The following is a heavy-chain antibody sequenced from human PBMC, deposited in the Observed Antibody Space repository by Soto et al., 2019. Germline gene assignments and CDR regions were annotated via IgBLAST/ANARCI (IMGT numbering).Heavy chain of an antibody. CDR1: GFAFNTHW. J-gene: IGHJ4*02. V-gene: IGHV3-74*01. CDR2: IYFDGITT. CDR3: ARGGAMGVDY. Sequence: PGGSLRLSCTASGFAFNTHWMHWVRQAPGRGLVWVSRIYFDGITTNYADSVKGRLTVSRDNAKNTVYLHVNTLRDEDTAVYYCARGGAMGVDYWGQGTLGTVS. D-gene: IGHD1-26*01.